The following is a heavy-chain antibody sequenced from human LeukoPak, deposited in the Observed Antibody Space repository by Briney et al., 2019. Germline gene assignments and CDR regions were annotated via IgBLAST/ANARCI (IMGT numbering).Heavy chain of an antibody. CDR3: ARGSPTSGWYVRRAEYFQH. V-gene: IGHV4-39*07. J-gene: IGHJ1*01. D-gene: IGHD6-19*01. CDR2: IYYSGST. CDR1: GGSISSSSYY. Sequence: PSETLSLTCTVSGGSISSSSYYWGWIRQPPGTGLEWLGSIYYSGSTNYNPSLKSRVTISVDTSKNQFSLKLSSVTAADTAVYYCARGSPTSGWYVRRAEYFQHWGQGTLVTVSS.